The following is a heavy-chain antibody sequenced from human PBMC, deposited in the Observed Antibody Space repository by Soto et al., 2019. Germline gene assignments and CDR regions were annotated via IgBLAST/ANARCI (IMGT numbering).Heavy chain of an antibody. J-gene: IGHJ6*03. CDR3: AKEGPYSSSWDSYYYYYMDV. V-gene: IGHV3-23*01. CDR2: ISGSGGST. D-gene: IGHD6-13*01. CDR1: GFTFSSYA. Sequence: PGGSLRLSCAASGFTFSSYAMSWVRQAPGKGLEWVSAISGSGGSTYYADSVKGRFTISRDNSKNTLYLQMNSLRAEDTAVYYCAKEGPYSSSWDSYYYYYMDVWGKGTTVTVSS.